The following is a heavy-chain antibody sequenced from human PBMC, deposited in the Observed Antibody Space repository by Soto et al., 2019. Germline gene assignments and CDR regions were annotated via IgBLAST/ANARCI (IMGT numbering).Heavy chain of an antibody. D-gene: IGHD4-17*01. CDR1: GESFIGYY. J-gene: IGHJ5*02. CDR3: ARTTILTTHWFDP. V-gene: IGHV4-34*01. CDR2: INHRGNT. Sequence: ETLSLTCAVYGESFIGYYWTWIRQPPGKGLEWIGEINHRGNTNYNPSLKSRVSISIDTSKNQFSLKLTSVTASDTSVYYCARTTILTTHWFDPWGQGTRLTATS.